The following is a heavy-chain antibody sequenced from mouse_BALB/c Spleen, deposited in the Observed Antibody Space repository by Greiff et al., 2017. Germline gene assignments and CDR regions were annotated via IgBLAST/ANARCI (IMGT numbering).Heavy chain of an antibody. CDR2: IYPGDGDT. J-gene: IGHJ2*01. Sequence: QVQLQQSGAELARPGASVKLSCKASGYTFTSYWMQWVKQRPGQGLEWIGAIYPGDGDTRYTQKFKGKATLTADKSSSTAYMQLSSLASEDSAVYYCARAITTVVASFDYWGQGTTLTVSS. V-gene: IGHV1-87*01. CDR3: ARAITTVVASFDY. CDR1: GYTFTSYW. D-gene: IGHD1-1*01.